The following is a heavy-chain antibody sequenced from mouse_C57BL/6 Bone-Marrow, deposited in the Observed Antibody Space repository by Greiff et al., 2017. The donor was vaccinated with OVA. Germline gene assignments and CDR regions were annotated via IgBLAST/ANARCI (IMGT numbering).Heavy chain of an antibody. CDR2: IYPRSGNT. CDR3: ARGDGDYDWYFDV. V-gene: IGHV1-81*01. J-gene: IGHJ1*03. D-gene: IGHD2-4*01. Sequence: VQLVESGAELARPGASVKLSCKASGYTFTSYGISWVKQRTGQGLEWIGEIYPRSGNTYYNEKFKGKATLTADKSSSTAYMELRSLTSEDSAVYFCARGDGDYDWYFDVWGTGTTVTVSS. CDR1: GYTFTSYG.